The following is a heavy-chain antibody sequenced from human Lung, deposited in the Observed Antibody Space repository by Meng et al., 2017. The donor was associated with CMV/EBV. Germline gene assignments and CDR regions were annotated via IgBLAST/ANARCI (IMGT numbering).Heavy chain of an antibody. V-gene: IGHV3-11*01. D-gene: IGHD5-18*01. J-gene: IGHJ4*02. CDR1: GLTFSAYY. CDR2: ISGGGDII. CDR3: ATDPRLLDY. Sequence: GGSLRLSCVAPGLTFSAYYMTWMRQAPGKGPQCVSYISGGGDIIKYADSVKGRFTISRDNAKNSLYLQMNSLRAEDTAVYYCATDPRLLDYWGQGTRVTVAS.